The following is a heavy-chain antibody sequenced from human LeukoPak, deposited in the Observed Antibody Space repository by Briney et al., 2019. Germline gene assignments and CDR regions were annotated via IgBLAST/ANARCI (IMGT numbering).Heavy chain of an antibody. V-gene: IGHV1-2*02. CDR3: ARDPSSHYSSGWYWFDP. J-gene: IGHJ5*02. CDR1: GYTFTGYY. Sequence: ASVKVSCKASGYTFTGYYMHGVRQAPGQGLEWMGWINPNSGGTNYAQKFQGRVTMTRDTSISTAYMELSRLRSDDTAVYYCARDPSSHYSSGWYWFDPWGQGTLVTVSS. D-gene: IGHD6-19*01. CDR2: INPNSGGT.